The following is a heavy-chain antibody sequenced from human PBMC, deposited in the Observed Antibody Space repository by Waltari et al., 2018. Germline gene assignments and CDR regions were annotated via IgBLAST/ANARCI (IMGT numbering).Heavy chain of an antibody. CDR2: ISYNGAT. CDR3: ATYIGASVGTAAFDV. Sequence: GCIRQPPGQGLEWIGTISYNGATYNSPSLRGRVTVSRDTSMNQLSLKLGSVTAADTAVYYCATYIGASVGTAAFDVWGQGTMVTVSS. J-gene: IGHJ3*01. V-gene: IGHV4-39*01. D-gene: IGHD1-1*01.